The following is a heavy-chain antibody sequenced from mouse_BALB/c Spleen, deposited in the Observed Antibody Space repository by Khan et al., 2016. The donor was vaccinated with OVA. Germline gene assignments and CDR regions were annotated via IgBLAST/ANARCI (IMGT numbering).Heavy chain of an antibody. CDR2: INPSNGYT. D-gene: IGHD2-14*01. CDR1: GYTFTSYT. CDR3: VRDGAYHRNDGWFAY. V-gene: IGHV1-4*01. J-gene: IGHJ3*01. Sequence: VQLVESGPELARPGASVKMSCKASGYTFTSYTIHWIKKSPGQGLEWIGYINPSNGYTNYNQKFKDKAPLTTDKSSTTAYLQLSSLTSDDSAVYNCVRDGAYHRNDGWFAYWGQGTLVTVSA.